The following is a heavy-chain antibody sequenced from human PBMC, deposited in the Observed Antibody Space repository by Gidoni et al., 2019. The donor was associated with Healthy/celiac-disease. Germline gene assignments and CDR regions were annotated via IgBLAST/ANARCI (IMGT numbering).Heavy chain of an antibody. Sequence: QVQLQASGPGLVKPSETLSLTCTVSGGSVSSGSYYWSWIRQPPGKGLAWIGYIYYSGSTNYNPSLKSRVTIAVDTSKNQFSLKLSSVTAADTAVYYCARTGDFGVVIGVFDIWGQGTMVTVSS. CDR3: ARTGDFGVVIGVFDI. J-gene: IGHJ3*02. D-gene: IGHD3-3*01. V-gene: IGHV4-61*01. CDR1: GGSVSSGSYY. CDR2: IYYSGST.